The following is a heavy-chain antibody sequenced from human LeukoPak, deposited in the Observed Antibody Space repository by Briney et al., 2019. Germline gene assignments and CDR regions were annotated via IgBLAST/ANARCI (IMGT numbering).Heavy chain of an antibody. CDR2: IYYSGNT. Sequence: GSLRLSCAGSGFTFSTDGMNWVRQAPGKGLEWIGSIYYSGNTYYNPSLKSRVTISVDTSKNDFSLKLTSVTAADTAVYYCAREGTGLVIITASFDYWGQGILVTVSS. CDR1: GFTFSTDG. CDR3: AREGTGLVIITASFDY. D-gene: IGHD3-9*01. J-gene: IGHJ4*02. V-gene: IGHV4-39*07.